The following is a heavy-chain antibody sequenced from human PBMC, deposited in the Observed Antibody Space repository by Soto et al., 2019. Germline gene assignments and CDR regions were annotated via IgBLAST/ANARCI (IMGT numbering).Heavy chain of an antibody. D-gene: IGHD5-18*01. CDR3: ANCGYSYGFDAFDI. CDR1: GGTFSSYA. CDR2: IIPIFGTA. Sequence: SVKVSCKASGGTFSSYAISWVRQAPGQGLEWMGGIIPIFGTANYAQKFQGRVTITADKSTSTAYMELSSLRSADTAVYYCANCGYSYGFDAFDIWGQGTMVTVSS. J-gene: IGHJ3*02. V-gene: IGHV1-69*06.